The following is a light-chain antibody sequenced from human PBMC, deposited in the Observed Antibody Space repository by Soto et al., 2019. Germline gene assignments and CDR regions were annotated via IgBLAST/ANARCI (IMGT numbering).Light chain of an antibody. CDR2: NAD. Sequence: DIQMTQPPSTLSASVGDRVTITCRASQDINRWLAWYQQKPGKAPKILIYNADTLESGVPSRFSGSGYGTEFILTISSLQPDDFATYYCQQYNSYSWTFGQGTRWIS. V-gene: IGKV1-5*01. J-gene: IGKJ1*01. CDR3: QQYNSYSWT. CDR1: QDINRW.